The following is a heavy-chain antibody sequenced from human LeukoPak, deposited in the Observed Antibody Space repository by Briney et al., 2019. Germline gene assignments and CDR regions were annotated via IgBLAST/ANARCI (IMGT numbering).Heavy chain of an antibody. Sequence: GGSLRLSCSASGFIFSAYNMHWVRQAPGRGLEYVSTISSDGGSTNYADSVKGRFTISRDDSKNTLYLQMNSLKTEDTAVYYCTTDSHYYDSSGHAYYFDYWGQGTLVTVSS. D-gene: IGHD3-22*01. CDR1: GFIFSAYN. V-gene: IGHV3-64*04. CDR2: ISSDGGST. CDR3: TTDSHYYDSSGHAYYFDY. J-gene: IGHJ4*02.